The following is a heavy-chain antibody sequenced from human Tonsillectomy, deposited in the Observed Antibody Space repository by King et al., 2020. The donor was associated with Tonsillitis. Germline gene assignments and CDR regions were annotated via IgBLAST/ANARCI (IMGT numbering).Heavy chain of an antibody. J-gene: IGHJ4*02. V-gene: IGHV4-4*07. Sequence: QLQESGPGLVKPSETLSLTCSVSGGSISTYYWSWIRQPAGKGLEWIGRIYSNGNTNYNPSLKSRVTMSLDTSKNQFSLKLSSVTAADTAVYYCARDGGNVYSSSWYLAPFDFWGQGTLVTVSS. D-gene: IGHD6-13*01. CDR2: IYSNGNT. CDR3: ARDGGNVYSSSWYLAPFDF. CDR1: GGSISTYY.